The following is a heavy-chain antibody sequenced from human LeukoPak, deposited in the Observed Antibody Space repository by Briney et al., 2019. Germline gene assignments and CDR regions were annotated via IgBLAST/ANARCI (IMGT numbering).Heavy chain of an antibody. CDR3: ASGYSSSHYRYYFDY. Sequence: GGSLRLSCAASGFTFSSYSMNWVRQAPGKGLEWVSYITSSSTIYHADSVKGRFTISRDNAKNSLYLQMNSLRDEDTAVYYCASGYSSSHYRYYFDYWGQGTLVTVSS. D-gene: IGHD6-13*01. J-gene: IGHJ4*02. CDR2: ITSSSTI. V-gene: IGHV3-48*02. CDR1: GFTFSSYS.